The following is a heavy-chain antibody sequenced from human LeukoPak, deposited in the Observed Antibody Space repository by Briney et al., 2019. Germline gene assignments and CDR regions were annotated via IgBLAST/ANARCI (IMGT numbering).Heavy chain of an antibody. D-gene: IGHD1-7*01. Sequence: GGSLRLSCAASGFTFSSYGMHWVRQAPGKGLEWVAVISYDGSNKYYADSVKGRFTISRDNSKNTLYLQMNSLRAEDTAVYYCARVSITGTTFNWFDPWGQGTLVTVSS. V-gene: IGHV3-30*03. CDR3: ARVSITGTTFNWFDP. CDR1: GFTFSSYG. J-gene: IGHJ5*02. CDR2: ISYDGSNK.